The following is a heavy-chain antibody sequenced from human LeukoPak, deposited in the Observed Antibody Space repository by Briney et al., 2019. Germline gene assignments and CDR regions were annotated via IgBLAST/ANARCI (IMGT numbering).Heavy chain of an antibody. CDR3: ARDTRDYYYMDV. CDR2: IWYDGSNK. J-gene: IGHJ6*03. Sequence: PGRSLRLSCAASGFTFSSYGMHWVRQAPGKGLEWVAVIWYDGSNKYYTDSVKGRFTISRDNSKNTLYLQMNSLRAEDTAVYYCARDTRDYYYMDVWGKGTTVTVSS. CDR1: GFTFSSYG. V-gene: IGHV3-33*01.